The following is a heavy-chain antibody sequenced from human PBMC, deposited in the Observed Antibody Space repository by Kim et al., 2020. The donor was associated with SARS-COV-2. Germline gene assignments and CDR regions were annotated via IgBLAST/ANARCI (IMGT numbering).Heavy chain of an antibody. D-gene: IGHD3-10*01. J-gene: IGHJ4*02. V-gene: IGHV3-33*01. CDR3: ATSPRRFGPLDN. Sequence: YYVDSGKGRFTISRDNSKNTLYLHMNSLRAEDTAVYYCATSPRRFGPLDNWGQGTLITVSS.